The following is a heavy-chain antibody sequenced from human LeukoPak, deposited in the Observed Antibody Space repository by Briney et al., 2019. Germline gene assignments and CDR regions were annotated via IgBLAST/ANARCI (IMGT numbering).Heavy chain of an antibody. J-gene: IGHJ4*02. V-gene: IGHV1-18*01. CDR1: GLTFSNYG. CDR3: ARDGRFAAYEPDY. CDR2: ISAYDGNT. D-gene: IGHD1-26*01. Sequence: GASVKVSCKASGLTFSNYGITWVRQAPGQGLEWVGWISAYDGNTNYAQKCQGRVTMTTDTSTSTAHMELRSLRYDDTAVYYCARDGRFAAYEPDYWGQGTLVTVSS.